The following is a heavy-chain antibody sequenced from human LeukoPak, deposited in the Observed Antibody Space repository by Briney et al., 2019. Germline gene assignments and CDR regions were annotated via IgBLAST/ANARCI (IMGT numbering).Heavy chain of an antibody. V-gene: IGHV3-30*02. CDR1: GFTFSSYG. CDR3: AKENILDGRAFDI. CDR2: IRYDGSNK. D-gene: IGHD5-24*01. Sequence: GGSLRLSCAASGFTFSSYGMHWVRQAPGKGLEWVAFIRYDGSNKYYADSVKGRFTISRDNSKNTLYLQMNSLRAEDTAVYYCAKENILDGRAFDIWGQGTMVTVSS. J-gene: IGHJ3*02.